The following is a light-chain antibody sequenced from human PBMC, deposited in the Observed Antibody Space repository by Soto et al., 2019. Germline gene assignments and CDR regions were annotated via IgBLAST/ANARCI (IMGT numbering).Light chain of an antibody. V-gene: IGKV1-13*02. CDR3: LLFNTYPRS. Sequence: AIQLTQSPSSLSASIGDRVTITCRARQGIGSALAWYQQAPGKPPKLLIFDASTLENGVPSRFSGGGSGTDFTLTIISLQPEDFATYYCLLFNTYPRSFGGGTKVEIK. CDR1: QGIGSA. J-gene: IGKJ4*01. CDR2: DAS.